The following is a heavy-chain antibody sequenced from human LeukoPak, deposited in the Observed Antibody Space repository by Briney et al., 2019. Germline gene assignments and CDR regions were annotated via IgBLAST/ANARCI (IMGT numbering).Heavy chain of an antibody. J-gene: IGHJ4*02. CDR1: GYTFTGYY. V-gene: IGHV1-2*02. CDR3: ARDPRGDSSGMDY. D-gene: IGHD6-19*01. Sequence: ASVKVSCKASGYTFTGYYMHWVRQAPGQGLEWMGWINPNSGGTNYAQKFQGRVTMTRDTSISTAYMELSRLRSDDTAVYYCARDPRGDSSGMDYWGQGTLVTVSS. CDR2: INPNSGGT.